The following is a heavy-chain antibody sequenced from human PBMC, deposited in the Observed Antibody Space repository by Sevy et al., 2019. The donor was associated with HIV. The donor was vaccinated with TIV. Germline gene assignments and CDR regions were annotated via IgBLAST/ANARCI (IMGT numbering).Heavy chain of an antibody. CDR1: GYTFTSYG. V-gene: IGHV1-18*01. J-gene: IGHJ6*03. D-gene: IGHD3-3*01. CDR2: ISAYNGNT. CDR3: PRDARNPTNLEWLLSDYYYYYYMDV. Sequence: ASVKVSCKASGYTFTSYGISWVRQAPGQGLEWMGWISAYNGNTNYAQKLQGRVTMTTDTSTSTAYMELRGLRSDETAVYYFPRDARNPTNLEWLLSDYYYYYYMDVWGKGTTVTVSS.